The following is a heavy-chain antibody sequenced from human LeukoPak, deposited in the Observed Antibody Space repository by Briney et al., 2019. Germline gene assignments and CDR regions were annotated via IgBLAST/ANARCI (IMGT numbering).Heavy chain of an antibody. Sequence: SETLSLTCTVSGGSISSSSYYWGWIRQPPGKGLEWIGSIYYSGSTYYNPSLKSRVTISVDTSKNQFSLKLSSVTAADTAVYYCARRRSGSHAFGYWGQGTLVTVSS. CDR3: ARRRSGSHAFGY. CDR2: IYYSGST. J-gene: IGHJ4*02. V-gene: IGHV4-39*01. CDR1: GGSISSSSYY. D-gene: IGHD3-10*01.